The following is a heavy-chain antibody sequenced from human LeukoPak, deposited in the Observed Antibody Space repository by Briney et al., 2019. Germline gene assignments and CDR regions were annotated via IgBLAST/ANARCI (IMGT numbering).Heavy chain of an antibody. J-gene: IGHJ5*01. Sequence: SETLSLTCTVSGGSIGSDSSYWGWIRQPPGKGLEWLATIYYNWSTYYNPSLKSRLTILVDLSKNQFSPSLNSVTAADTAVYYCARRELNNWFDSWGQGSLVTVSS. D-gene: IGHD1-7*01. CDR1: GGSIGSDSSY. V-gene: IGHV4-39*01. CDR2: IYYNWST. CDR3: ARRELNNWFDS.